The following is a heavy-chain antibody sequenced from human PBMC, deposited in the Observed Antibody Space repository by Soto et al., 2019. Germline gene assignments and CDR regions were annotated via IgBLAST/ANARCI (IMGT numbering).Heavy chain of an antibody. CDR2: ISGSGGST. CDR1: GFTFSSYA. Sequence: GGSLRLSCAASGFTFSSYAMSWVRQAPGKGLEWVSAISGSGGSTYYADSVKGRFTISRDNSKNTLYLQMNSLRAEDTAVYYCAKAWAVVVPAARYAGAFDTWGQGTMVTVSS. V-gene: IGHV3-23*01. CDR3: AKAWAVVVPAARYAGAFDT. D-gene: IGHD2-2*01. J-gene: IGHJ3*02.